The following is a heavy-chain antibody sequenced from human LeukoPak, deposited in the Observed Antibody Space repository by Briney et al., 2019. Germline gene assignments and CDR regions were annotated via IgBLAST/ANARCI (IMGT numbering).Heavy chain of an antibody. CDR2: INHSGST. CDR1: GGSFSGYY. D-gene: IGHD2-2*01. Sequence: SETLSLTCAVYGGSFSGYYWSWIRQPPGKGLEWIGEINHSGSTNYNPSLKSRVTISVDTSKNQFSLKLSSVTAADTAVYYCARGRCSSTSCYDYYYYYMDVWGQGTTVTVSS. CDR3: ARGRCSSTSCYDYYYYYMDV. J-gene: IGHJ6*03. V-gene: IGHV4-34*01.